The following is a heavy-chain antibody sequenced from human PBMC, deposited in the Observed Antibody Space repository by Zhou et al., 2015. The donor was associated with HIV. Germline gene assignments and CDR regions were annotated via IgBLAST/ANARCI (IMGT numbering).Heavy chain of an antibody. CDR2: INPSGGST. Sequence: QVQLVQSGAEVKKPGASVKVSCKASGYTFTSYYMHWVRQAPGQGLEWMGIINPSGGSTSYAQKFQGRVTMTRDTSTSTVYMELSSLRSEDTAVYYCARSVIAAAGTDAFDIWGQGDNGHRLF. J-gene: IGHJ3*02. V-gene: IGHV1-46*01. D-gene: IGHD6-13*01. CDR1: GYTFTSYY. CDR3: ARSVIAAAGTDAFDI.